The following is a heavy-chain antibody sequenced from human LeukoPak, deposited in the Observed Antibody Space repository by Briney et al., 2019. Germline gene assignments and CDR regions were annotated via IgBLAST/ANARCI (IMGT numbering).Heavy chain of an antibody. J-gene: IGHJ3*02. V-gene: IGHV3-30*18. Sequence: PGGSLGLSCAASGFTFSSYGMHWVRQAPGKGLEWVAVISYDGSNKYYADSVKGRFTISRDNSKNTLYLQMNSLRAEDTAVYYCAKGRGRMTVVTIDAFDIWGQGTMVTVSS. CDR3: AKGRGRMTVVTIDAFDI. CDR1: GFTFSSYG. CDR2: ISYDGSNK. D-gene: IGHD4-23*01.